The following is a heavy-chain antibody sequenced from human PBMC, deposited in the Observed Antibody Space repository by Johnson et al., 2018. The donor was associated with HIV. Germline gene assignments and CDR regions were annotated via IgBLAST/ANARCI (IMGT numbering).Heavy chain of an antibody. CDR1: GFSFDDYG. CDR3: AKIPGANWGSPDDFDV. Sequence: VQLVESGGGVVRPGGSLRLSCAASGFSFDDYGMSWVRQVPGKGLEWVSGINWNGGNIGYADSVKGRFTISRDNSKDTLYLEMNSLRVEDTAVYYCAKIPGANWGSPDDFDVWGQGTMVTVSS. D-gene: IGHD7-27*01. CDR2: INWNGGNI. J-gene: IGHJ3*01. V-gene: IGHV3-20*04.